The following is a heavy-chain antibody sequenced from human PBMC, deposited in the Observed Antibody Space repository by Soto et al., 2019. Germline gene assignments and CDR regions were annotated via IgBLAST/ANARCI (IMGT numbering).Heavy chain of an antibody. D-gene: IGHD6-6*01. CDR3: ARPPYSSSTWYFDH. CDR2: ISSSSSYT. J-gene: IGHJ2*01. V-gene: IGHV3-11*06. CDR1: GFTFSDYY. Sequence: QVQLVESGGGLVKPGGSLRLSCAASGFTFSDYYMSWIRQAPGKGLEWVSYISSSSSYTNYADSVKGRFTISRDNAKNSLSLQMNSLRAEDTAVYYCARPPYSSSTWYFDHWGRGTLVTVSS.